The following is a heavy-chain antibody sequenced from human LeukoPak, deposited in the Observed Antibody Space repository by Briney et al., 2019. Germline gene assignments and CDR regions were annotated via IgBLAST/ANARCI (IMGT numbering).Heavy chain of an antibody. CDR2: INACKGKT. D-gene: IGHD3-9*01. J-gene: IGHJ4*02. Sequence: GASVEVSCKASGYTFTSYAMHWVGQAAGQRGEWMGWINACKGKTKYSKKFKGRVTSTRDTSSSTSYIELSSLRSEDTAVYYCARAIQYRDYNDWLLKTYYFDYWGQGTLVTVSS. V-gene: IGHV1-3*01. CDR1: GYTFTSYA. CDR3: ARAIQYRDYNDWLLKTYYFDY.